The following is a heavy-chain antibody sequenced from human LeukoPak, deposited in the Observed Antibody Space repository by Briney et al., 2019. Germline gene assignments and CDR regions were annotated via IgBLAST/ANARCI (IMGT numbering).Heavy chain of an antibody. J-gene: IGHJ4*02. CDR1: GYTFTRYY. D-gene: IGHD6-19*01. V-gene: IGHV1-2*02. CDR2: INANSGGT. Sequence: AAVKVSCKASGYTFTRYYMHWVRQAPGQGLEWMGWINANSGGTNHAQKFQGRVTMTRDTSISTAYMELSRLRSDDTAGYYCPRAGLPRIAVAGFDYWGQGTLVTVSS. CDR3: PRAGLPRIAVAGFDY.